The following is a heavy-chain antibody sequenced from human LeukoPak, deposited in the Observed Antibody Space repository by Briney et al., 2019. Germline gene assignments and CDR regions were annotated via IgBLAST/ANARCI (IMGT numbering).Heavy chain of an antibody. J-gene: IGHJ4*02. D-gene: IGHD6-13*01. CDR2: IYYSGST. CDR3: ARASSSWSHFDY. CDR1: GGSISSYY. Sequence: PSETLSLTCTVSGGSISSYYWSWIRQPPGKGLEWIGYIYYSGSTNYNPSLKSRVTISVDTSKIQFSLKLSSVTAADTAVYYCARASSSWSHFDYWGQGTLVTVSS. V-gene: IGHV4-59*01.